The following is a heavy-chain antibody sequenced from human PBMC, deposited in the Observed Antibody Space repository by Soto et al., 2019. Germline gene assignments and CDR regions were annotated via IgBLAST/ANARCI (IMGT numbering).Heavy chain of an antibody. D-gene: IGHD3-16*01. Sequence: SLTCTVSGDSISSPDYYWSWIRQAPGKGLELIGYVYYRGSIYYTPSFESRVSISIDTSKNQFSLRLTSVTAADSAVYFCARVTFTPNWFDSWGQGILVTVYS. CDR3: ARVTFTPNWFDS. CDR1: GDSISSPDYY. CDR2: VYYRGSI. V-gene: IGHV4-30-4*01. J-gene: IGHJ5*01.